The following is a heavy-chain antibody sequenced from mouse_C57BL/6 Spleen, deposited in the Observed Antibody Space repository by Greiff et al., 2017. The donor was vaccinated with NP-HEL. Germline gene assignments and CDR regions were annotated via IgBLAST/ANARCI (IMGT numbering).Heavy chain of an antibody. J-gene: IGHJ2*01. Sequence: VQLQQPGAELVRPGSSVKLSCKASGYTFTSYWMDWVKQRPGQGLDWIGNIYPSDSETHYNQKFKDKATLTVDKSSSTAYMQLSSLTSEGSAVYYWARSSTRGFDDWGQGTTLTVSS. CDR1: GYTFTSYW. V-gene: IGHV1-61*01. CDR2: IYPSDSET. D-gene: IGHD1-1*01. CDR3: ARSSTRGFDD.